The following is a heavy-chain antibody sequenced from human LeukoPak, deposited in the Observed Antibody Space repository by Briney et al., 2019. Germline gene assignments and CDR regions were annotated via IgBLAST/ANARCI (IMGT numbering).Heavy chain of an antibody. CDR1: GGSFSGYY. V-gene: IGHV4-34*01. D-gene: IGHD3-22*01. Sequence: SETLSLTCAVYGGSFSGYYWSWIRQTPGKGLEWIRGINHSGSTNYNPSLKSRVTISVDTSKNQFSLKLSSVTAADTAVYYCARSVGYYDSSGYFRWGQGTLVTVSS. CDR2: INHSGST. CDR3: ARSVGYYDSSGYFR. J-gene: IGHJ4*02.